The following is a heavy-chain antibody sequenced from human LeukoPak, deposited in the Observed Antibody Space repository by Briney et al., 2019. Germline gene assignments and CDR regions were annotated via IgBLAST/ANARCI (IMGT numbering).Heavy chain of an antibody. D-gene: IGHD3-3*01. V-gene: IGHV1-8*01. CDR1: GYTFTSYD. CDR2: MNPNSGNT. Sequence: GASVKVSCKASGYTFTSYDINRVRQATGQGLEWMGWMNPNSGNTGYAQKFQGRVTMTRNTSISTAYMELSSLRSEDTAVYYCARGDYDFWSGYRPYYYYYGMDVWGQGTTVTVSS. CDR3: ARGDYDFWSGYRPYYYYYGMDV. J-gene: IGHJ6*02.